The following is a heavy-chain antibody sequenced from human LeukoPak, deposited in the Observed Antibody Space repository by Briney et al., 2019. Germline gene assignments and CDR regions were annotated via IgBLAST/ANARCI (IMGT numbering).Heavy chain of an antibody. CDR2: IYTSGST. CDR3: ARLYSSGWSLGFDY. D-gene: IGHD6-19*01. J-gene: IGHJ4*02. CDR1: GGSITTYY. Sequence: SETLSLTCTVSGGSITTYYWSWIRQPAGKGLEWIGRIYTSGSTNYNPSLKSRVTISVDTSKNQFSLKLSSVTAADTAVYYCARLYSSGWSLGFDYWGQGTLVTVSS. V-gene: IGHV4-4*07.